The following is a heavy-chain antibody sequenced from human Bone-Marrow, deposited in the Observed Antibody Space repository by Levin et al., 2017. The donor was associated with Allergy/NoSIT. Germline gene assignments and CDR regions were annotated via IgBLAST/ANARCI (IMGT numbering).Heavy chain of an antibody. CDR3: ARRNSSWVVFAFDM. CDR2: IYHSGSS. J-gene: IGHJ3*02. Sequence: SQTLSLTCAVSGGSISSSNWWNWVRQSPGGGLEWIGEIYHSGSSNYNPSLKNRIFISVDKSRNQFSLRLNSVTAADTALYYCARRNSSWVVFAFDMWGQGTLVTVSS. V-gene: IGHV4-4*02. D-gene: IGHD2-8*02. CDR1: GGSISSSNW.